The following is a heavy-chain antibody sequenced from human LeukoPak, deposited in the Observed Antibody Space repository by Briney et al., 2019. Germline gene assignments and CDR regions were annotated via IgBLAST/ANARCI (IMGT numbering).Heavy chain of an antibody. CDR1: GFTFNNAW. CDR2: ISSGSSYI. CDR3: AREEYYDTSGYYDY. Sequence: PGGSLRLSCAASGFTFNNAWMNWVRQAPGKGLEWVSSISSGSSYINHAASVKGRFTISRDNAKNSLYLQMNSLRAEDTAVYYCAREEYYDTSGYYDYWGQGTLVTVSS. J-gene: IGHJ4*02. D-gene: IGHD3-22*01. V-gene: IGHV3-21*01.